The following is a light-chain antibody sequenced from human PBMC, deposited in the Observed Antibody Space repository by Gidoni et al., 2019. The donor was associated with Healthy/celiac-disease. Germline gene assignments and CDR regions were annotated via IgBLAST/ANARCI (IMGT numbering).Light chain of an antibody. CDR2: GAS. CDR1: QSVSSN. J-gene: IGKJ1*01. Sequence: EIVMTQSSATLSVSPGERATLSCRASQSVSSNLAWYQQKPDQAPRLLIYGASTRATGIPARFSGSGSGTEFTLTISSLQSEDFAVYYCQQYNNWSSWTFGQGTKVEIK. CDR3: QQYNNWSSWT. V-gene: IGKV3-15*01.